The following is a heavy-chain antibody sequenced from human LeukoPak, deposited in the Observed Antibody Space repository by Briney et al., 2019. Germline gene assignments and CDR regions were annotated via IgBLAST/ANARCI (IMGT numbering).Heavy chain of an antibody. CDR1: GFTFSSFG. CDR3: ARRPGAFDI. CDR2: ISGSGGST. Sequence: GGSLRLSCAASGFTFSSFGMSWVRQAPGKGLEWVSAISGSGGSTYYADSVKGRFTISRDNSKNSLYLQMNSLRAEDTAVYYCARRPGAFDIWGQGTMVTVSS. J-gene: IGHJ3*02. V-gene: IGHV3-23*01.